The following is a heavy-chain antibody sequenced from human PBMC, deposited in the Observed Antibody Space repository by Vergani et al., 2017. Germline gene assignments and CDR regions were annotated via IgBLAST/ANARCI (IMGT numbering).Heavy chain of an antibody. Sequence: QVQLVESGGGVVQPGRSLRLSCAASGFTFSSYCMHWVRQAPGKGLEWVAVISYDGSNKYYADSVKGRFTISRDNSKNTLYLQMNSLRAEDTAVYYCAKADYCSSTSCYKDLNFDYWGQGTLVTVSS. CDR2: ISYDGSNK. J-gene: IGHJ4*02. CDR1: GFTFSSYC. CDR3: AKADYCSSTSCYKDLNFDY. V-gene: IGHV3-30*18. D-gene: IGHD2-2*02.